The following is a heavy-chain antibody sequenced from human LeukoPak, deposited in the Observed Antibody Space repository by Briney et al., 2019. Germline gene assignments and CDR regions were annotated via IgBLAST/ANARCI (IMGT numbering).Heavy chain of an antibody. J-gene: IGHJ5*02. CDR2: ISYRGST. V-gene: IGHV4-59*01. D-gene: IGHD4-17*01. CDR3: ARGHDGVVGWFAP. Sequence: SETLSLTCTVSGGSINNYYWIWVRQPPGKGLEWMGHISYRGSTNYNPSLRSRVTMSVDTSKNQFSLKVTSVTAADTAVYYCARGHDGVVGWFAPWGRGTLVTVSS. CDR1: GGSINNYY.